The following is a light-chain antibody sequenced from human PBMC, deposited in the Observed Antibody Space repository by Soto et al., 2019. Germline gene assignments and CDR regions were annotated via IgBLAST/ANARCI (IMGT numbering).Light chain of an antibody. CDR3: QKCDYRPL. CDR2: DAS. Sequence: DIQMTQSPSSLSASVGDRVTITCQASHDITSYLNWYQHKPGKAPKLLIYDASILEAGVPSRFSGSGSGTDFTLIISSLQHEDVATYYCQKCDYRPLFGPGTTVDF. J-gene: IGKJ3*01. CDR1: HDITSY. V-gene: IGKV1-33*01.